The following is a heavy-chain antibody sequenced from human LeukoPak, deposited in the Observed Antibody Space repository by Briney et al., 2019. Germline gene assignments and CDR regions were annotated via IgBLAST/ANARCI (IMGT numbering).Heavy chain of an antibody. V-gene: IGHV1-18*01. D-gene: IGHD3-10*01. Sequence: ASVKVSCKASGYTFTSYGISWVRQAPGQGLEWMGWISAYNGSTNYAQKLQGRVTMTTDTSTSTAYMELRSLRSDDTAVYYCARERYLRITMVRGVPRRCSGFDPWGQGTLVTVSS. CDR1: GYTFTSYG. CDR3: ARERYLRITMVRGVPRRCSGFDP. J-gene: IGHJ5*02. CDR2: ISAYNGST.